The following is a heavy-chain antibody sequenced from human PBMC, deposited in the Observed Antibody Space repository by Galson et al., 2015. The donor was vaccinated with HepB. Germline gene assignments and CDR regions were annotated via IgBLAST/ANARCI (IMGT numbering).Heavy chain of an antibody. V-gene: IGHV1-69*13. J-gene: IGHJ6*02. CDR3: ARVLRNSYSSSSVWYRSYYYYGMDV. CDR2: IIPIFGTA. CDR1: GGTFSSYA. Sequence: SVKVSCKASGGTFSSYAISWVRQAPGQGLEWMGGIIPIFGTANYAQKFQGRVTITADESTSTAYMELSSLRSEDTAVYYCARVLRNSYSSSSVWYRSYYYYGMDVWGQGTTVTVSS. D-gene: IGHD6-6*01.